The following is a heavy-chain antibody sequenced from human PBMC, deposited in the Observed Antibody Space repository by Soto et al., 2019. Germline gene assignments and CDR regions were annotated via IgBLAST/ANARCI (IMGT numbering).Heavy chain of an antibody. V-gene: IGHV4-4*07. CDR2: IYTGGST. D-gene: IGHD5-12*01. J-gene: IGHJ5*02. Sequence: PSETLSLTCKVSSGSVSNYYWSWIRQPAGKGLEWIGRIYTGGSTNYNPSLKSRVTMSVDTSKNQFSLRLTSVTAADTAVYYCARDLIVATMPNWFDPWGQGTLVTVSS. CDR3: ARDLIVATMPNWFDP. CDR1: SGSVSNYY.